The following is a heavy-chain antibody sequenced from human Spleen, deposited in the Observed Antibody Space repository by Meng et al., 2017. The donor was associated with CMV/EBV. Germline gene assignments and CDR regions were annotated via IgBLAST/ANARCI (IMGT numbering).Heavy chain of an antibody. CDR1: GYTFTGYY. Sequence: ASVKVSCKASGYTFTGYYMHWVRQAPGQGLEWMGWISAYNGNTNYAQKLQGRVTMTTDTSTSTAYMELRSLRSDDTAVYYCARGHITTAGGKYYFDYWGQGTLVTVSS. D-gene: IGHD6-13*01. CDR2: ISAYNGNT. J-gene: IGHJ4*02. CDR3: ARGHITTAGGKYYFDY. V-gene: IGHV1-18*04.